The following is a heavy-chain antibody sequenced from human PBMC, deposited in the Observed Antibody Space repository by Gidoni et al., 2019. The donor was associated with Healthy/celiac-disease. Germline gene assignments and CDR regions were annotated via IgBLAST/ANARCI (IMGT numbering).Heavy chain of an antibody. CDR3: ARFERDGYNSQGFDY. J-gene: IGHJ4*02. V-gene: IGHV5-51*01. D-gene: IGHD5-12*01. CDR2: IYPGDSDT. CDR1: GYSFTSYW. Sequence: EVQLVQSGAEVKKPGESLKISCKGSGYSFTSYWIGWARQMTGKGLEWMGIIYPGDSDTRYSPSFQGQVTISADKSNSTAYLQWSSLKASDTAMYYCARFERDGYNSQGFDYWGQGTLVTVSS.